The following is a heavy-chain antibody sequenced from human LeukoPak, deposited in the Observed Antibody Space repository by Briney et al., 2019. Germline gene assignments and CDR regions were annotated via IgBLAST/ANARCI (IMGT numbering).Heavy chain of an antibody. J-gene: IGHJ5*02. D-gene: IGHD2-2*01. Sequence: SETLSLTCTVSGGSISSYYWSWIRQPAGKGLEWIGRIYTSGSTNYNPSLKSRVTMSVDTSKNQFSLKLSSVTAADTAVYYCARGRYCSSTSCYPRWFDPWGQGTLVTVSS. V-gene: IGHV4-4*07. CDR3: ARGRYCSSTSCYPRWFDP. CDR2: IYTSGST. CDR1: GGSISSYY.